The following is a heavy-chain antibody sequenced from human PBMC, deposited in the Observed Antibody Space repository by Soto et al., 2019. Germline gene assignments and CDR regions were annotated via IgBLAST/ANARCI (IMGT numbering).Heavy chain of an antibody. CDR2: MNPNSGNT. CDR3: ARYRRGTRTGSSWFDS. J-gene: IGHJ5*01. V-gene: IGHV1-8*01. Sequence: QVPLVQSGAEVKKPGASVKLCCKASGYTFTSYDINWVRQATGQGLERMGWMNPNSGNTGYAQKFQGRVSMTRNTPLSTVYMELSSLRSEDTAVYYCARYRRGTRTGSSWFDSWGQGTLVTVSS. CDR1: GYTFTSYD. D-gene: IGHD1-7*01.